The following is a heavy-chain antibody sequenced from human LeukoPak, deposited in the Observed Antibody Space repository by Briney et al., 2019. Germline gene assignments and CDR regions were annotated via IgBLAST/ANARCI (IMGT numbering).Heavy chain of an antibody. V-gene: IGHV3-30*18. CDR1: GFTFTNAW. Sequence: GGSLRLSCAASGFTFTNAWMNWVRQAPGKGLEWVAVISYDGSNKYYADSVKGRVTISRDNAKNTLYLQMNSLRPEDTAVYYCAKDFFKWLYYFDYWGQETLVTVSS. D-gene: IGHD3-3*01. CDR2: ISYDGSNK. J-gene: IGHJ4*02. CDR3: AKDFFKWLYYFDY.